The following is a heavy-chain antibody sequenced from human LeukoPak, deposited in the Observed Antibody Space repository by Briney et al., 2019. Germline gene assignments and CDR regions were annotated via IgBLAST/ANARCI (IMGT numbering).Heavy chain of an antibody. Sequence: GGSLRLSCAASGFTFTSYWMSWVRQAPGKGLEWVANIKQDGSEKYYVDSVKGRFTVSRDNAKNSLYLQMNSLRAEGTAVYYCARVRGSYSFAFDIWGQGTMVTVSS. CDR1: GFTFTSYW. CDR3: ARVRGSYSFAFDI. V-gene: IGHV3-7*01. J-gene: IGHJ3*02. CDR2: IKQDGSEK. D-gene: IGHD1-26*01.